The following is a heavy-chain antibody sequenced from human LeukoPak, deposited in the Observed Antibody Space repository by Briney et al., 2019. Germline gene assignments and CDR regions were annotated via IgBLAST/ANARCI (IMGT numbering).Heavy chain of an antibody. D-gene: IGHD6-13*01. CDR3: ARDPGSSWYFDN. V-gene: IGHV1-2*02. J-gene: IGHJ4*02. Sequence: ASVKVSCKASGYTFTGYYLHWVRQAPGQGLEWMGWINPNSGGTNYAPKFRGRVTTTRDTSTSTAYMELSRLRSDDTAVYYCARDPGSSWYFDNWGQGTLVTVSS. CDR1: GYTFTGYY. CDR2: INPNSGGT.